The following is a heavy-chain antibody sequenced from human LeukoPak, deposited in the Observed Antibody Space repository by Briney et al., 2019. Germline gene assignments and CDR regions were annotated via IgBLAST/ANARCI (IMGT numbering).Heavy chain of an antibody. Sequence: SQTLSLTCALSGDSVSINSVAWNWIRQSPSRGLEWLGRTYYRSKWYNDYAVSVKSRVSINPDASKNQFSLQLNSVTPEDTAVYYCARGLTGYVDYWGQGTLVTVSS. CDR3: ARGLTGYVDY. CDR2: TYYRSKWYN. D-gene: IGHD2-15*01. J-gene: IGHJ4*02. CDR1: GDSVSINSVA. V-gene: IGHV6-1*01.